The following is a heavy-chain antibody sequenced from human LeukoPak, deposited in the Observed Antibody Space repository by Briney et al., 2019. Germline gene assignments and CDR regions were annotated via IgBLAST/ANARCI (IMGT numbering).Heavy chain of an antibody. V-gene: IGHV3-23*01. J-gene: IGHJ4*02. CDR2: ISGSGGST. Sequence: PGGSLRLSCAASGFTFSSYAMSWVRQAPGKGLEWVSAISGSGGSTYYADSVKGRFTISRDNSKNTLYLQMNSLRAEDTAVYYCAKDQTPYCSSTSCYTHFDYWGQGTLVTVSS. CDR3: AKDQTPYCSSTSCYTHFDY. CDR1: GFTFSSYA. D-gene: IGHD2-2*02.